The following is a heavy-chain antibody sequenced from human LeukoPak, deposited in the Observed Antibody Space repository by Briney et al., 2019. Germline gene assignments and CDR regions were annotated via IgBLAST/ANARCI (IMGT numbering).Heavy chain of an antibody. Sequence: SETLSLTCSVSGGSISSPNHDWAWIRQPPGQGLEWIGSIYYSGTTYYNLSLKSRVTLSVDTSQNQFSLTLTSVTAADTAIYYCSRESGAFCPFGYWGQGTLVIVPP. CDR2: IYYSGTT. D-gene: IGHD1-26*01. CDR3: SRESGAFCPFGY. CDR1: GGSISSPNHD. V-gene: IGHV4-39*07. J-gene: IGHJ4*02.